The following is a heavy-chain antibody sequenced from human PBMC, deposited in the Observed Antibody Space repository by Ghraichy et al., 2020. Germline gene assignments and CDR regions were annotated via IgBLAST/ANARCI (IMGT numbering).Heavy chain of an antibody. CDR1: GFTFSTNY. J-gene: IGHJ4*02. CDR3: ARRNIHFDY. CDR2: IYADGTT. Sequence: GESLNISCAASGFTFSTNYMNWVRQAPGKGLEWVSVIYADGTTNYADSVKGRFTISRDNSKSMVYLQMNNLRADDTALYYCARRNIHFDYWGQGTLVTVSS. V-gene: IGHV3-53*01. D-gene: IGHD2/OR15-2a*01.